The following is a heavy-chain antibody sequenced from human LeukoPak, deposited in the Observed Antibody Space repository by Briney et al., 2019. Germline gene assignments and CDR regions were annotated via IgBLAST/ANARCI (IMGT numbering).Heavy chain of an antibody. CDR2: IYSGGGT. V-gene: IGHV3-66*01. CDR1: GFTVRSKY. CDR3: AGDSTVVPWGAFDV. J-gene: IGHJ3*01. Sequence: GGSLRLSCAASGFTVRSKYMSWVRQAAGEGLEWVSVIYSGGGTYYADSVKGRFTISRDNSKNTLYLQMNSLRADDTAVYYCAGDSTVVPWGAFDVWGQGTMATVSS. D-gene: IGHD4-23*01.